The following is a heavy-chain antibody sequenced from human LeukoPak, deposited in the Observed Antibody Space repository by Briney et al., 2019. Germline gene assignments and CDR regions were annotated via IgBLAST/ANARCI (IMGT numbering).Heavy chain of an antibody. J-gene: IGHJ3*02. CDR1: GFTFSGYW. D-gene: IGHD2-21*02. CDR2: IHRDGSST. Sequence: GGSLRLSCAASGFTFSGYWMHWVRQAPGKGLVWVSRIHRDGSSTSYADSVKGRFTISRDNAKNSLYLQMNSLRAEDTALYYCASVYVTPYAFDIWGQGTMVTVSS. CDR3: ASVYVTPYAFDI. V-gene: IGHV3-74*01.